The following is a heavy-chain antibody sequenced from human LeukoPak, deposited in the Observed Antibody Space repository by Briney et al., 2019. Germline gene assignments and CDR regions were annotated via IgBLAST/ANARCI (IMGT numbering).Heavy chain of an antibody. D-gene: IGHD1-26*01. CDR3: ARDWGGRNRYDY. V-gene: IGHV3-53*01. CDR1: GFTVSSNY. Sequence: PGGSLRLSCVVSGFTVSSNYMSWVRQAPGKGLEWVSVIYSGGSTDYADSVKGRFTISRDNSKNTLYLQMNSLRAEDTAVYYCARDWGGRNRYDYWGQGTLVTVSS. J-gene: IGHJ4*02. CDR2: IYSGGST.